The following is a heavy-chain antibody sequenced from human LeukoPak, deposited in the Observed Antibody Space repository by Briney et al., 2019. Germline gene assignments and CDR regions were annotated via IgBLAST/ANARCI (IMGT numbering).Heavy chain of an antibody. Sequence: GGSLRLSCAASGFTFSSNSMNWVRQAPGKGLEWVSFIDSSSSYKYYADSVKGRFTISRDNAKNSLYLQMNSLRAEDTAVYYCASGGFICESSQFDFWGQGTLVTVSS. CDR3: ASGGFICESSQFDF. CDR1: GFTFSSNS. CDR2: IDSSSSYK. D-gene: IGHD3-22*01. V-gene: IGHV3-21*06. J-gene: IGHJ4*02.